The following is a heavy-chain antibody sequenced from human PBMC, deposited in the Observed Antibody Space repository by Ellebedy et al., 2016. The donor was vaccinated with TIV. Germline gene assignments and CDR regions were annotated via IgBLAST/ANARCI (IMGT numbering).Heavy chain of an antibody. D-gene: IGHD3-9*01. CDR2: INPNSGLK. CDR3: AREGLVAAAGRFPPDF. Sequence: ASVKVSCKASGYXFTTYCIHWLRQAPGQGPEWMGMINPNSGLKNYAMKFQDRIRLTSDMSTKTVDMELSGLTPDDAATYYCAREGLVAAAGRFPPDFWGQGTLVSVSS. J-gene: IGHJ4*02. V-gene: IGHV1-46*01. CDR1: GYXFTTYC.